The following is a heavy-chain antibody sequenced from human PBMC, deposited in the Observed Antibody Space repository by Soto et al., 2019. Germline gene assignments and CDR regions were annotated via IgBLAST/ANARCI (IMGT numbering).Heavy chain of an antibody. Sequence: QVQLVESGGGVVQPGGSLRLSCAASEFTFSRHGMHWVRQAPGKGLQWGGVIWSDGSNERYADSVKGRFTISRDNSKNTLYLQMNSLRAEDTAVYYCARERTFGENKHNYMDVWGTGITVTVS. CDR2: IWSDGSNE. CDR3: ARERTFGENKHNYMDV. V-gene: IGHV3-33*01. J-gene: IGHJ6*03. CDR1: EFTFSRHG. D-gene: IGHD3-10*01.